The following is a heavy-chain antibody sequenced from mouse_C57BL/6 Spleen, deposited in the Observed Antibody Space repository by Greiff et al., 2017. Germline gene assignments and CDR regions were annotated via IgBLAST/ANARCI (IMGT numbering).Heavy chain of an antibody. CDR2: IDPETGGT. D-gene: IGHD1-1*01. CDR1: GYTFTDYE. CDR3: TSSSLYYYAMDY. Sequence: QVQLKESGAELVRPGASVTLSCKASGYTFTDYEMHWVKQTPVHGLEWIGAIDPETGGTAYNQKFKGKAILTADKSSSTAYMELRSLTSEDSAVYYCTSSSLYYYAMDYWGQGTSVTVSS. J-gene: IGHJ4*01. V-gene: IGHV1-15*01.